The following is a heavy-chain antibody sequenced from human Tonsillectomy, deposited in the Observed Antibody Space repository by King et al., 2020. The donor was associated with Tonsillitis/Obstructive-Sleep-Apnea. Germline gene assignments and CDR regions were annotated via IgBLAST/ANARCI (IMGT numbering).Heavy chain of an antibody. J-gene: IGHJ6*03. Sequence: VQLQQWGAGLLKPSETLSLTCAVYGGSFSDYYWSWIRQPPGKGLEWIGEINHSGTTNYNPSLKSRVTISVDTSKNQFSLKLSSVTAADTAVYFCARSVRYYYYYMDVWGKGTTVTVSS. CDR2: INHSGTT. V-gene: IGHV4-34*01. CDR3: ARSVRYYYYYMDV. CDR1: GGSFSDYY.